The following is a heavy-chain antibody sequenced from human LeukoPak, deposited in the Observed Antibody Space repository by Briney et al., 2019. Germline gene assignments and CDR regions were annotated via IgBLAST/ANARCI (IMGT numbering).Heavy chain of an antibody. V-gene: IGHV4-34*01. CDR3: ARGGRIYCSSTSCSIFWFDP. CDR1: GGSFSGYY. CDR2: INHSGST. D-gene: IGHD2-2*01. Sequence: SETLSLTCAVYGGSFSGYYWSWIRQPPGKGLEWIGEINHSGSTNYNPSLKSRVTISVDTSKNQFSLKLSSVTAADTAVYYCARGGRIYCSSTSCSIFWFDPWGQGTLVTVSS. J-gene: IGHJ5*02.